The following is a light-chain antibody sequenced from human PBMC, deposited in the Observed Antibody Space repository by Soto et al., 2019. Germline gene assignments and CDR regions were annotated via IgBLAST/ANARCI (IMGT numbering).Light chain of an antibody. J-gene: IGKJ1*01. Sequence: DIQMTQSPSTLSASVGGRVTITCRASQSISSWLSWYQQKPGKAPKLLIYDASSLESGVPSRFSGSGSGTEFTLTISSLQPDDFETYYCQQYNSYSWTFGQGTKVDIK. CDR3: QQYNSYSWT. V-gene: IGKV1-5*01. CDR1: QSISSW. CDR2: DAS.